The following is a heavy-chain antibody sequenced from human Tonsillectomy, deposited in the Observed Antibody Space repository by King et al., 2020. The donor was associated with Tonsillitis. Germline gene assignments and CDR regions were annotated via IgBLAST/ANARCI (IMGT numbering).Heavy chain of an antibody. CDR2: IRYDGTNK. CDR1: RFTFSNYD. D-gene: IGHD3-22*01. CDR3: AKDQGAYYDSTGYGYFDY. V-gene: IGHV3-30*02. J-gene: IGHJ4*02. Sequence: QLVQSGGGVVQPGGSLRLSCAASRFTFSNYDIHWVRQAPGKGLEWVAFIRYDGTNKYYADSVKGRFTISRDNSKNTLYPQMNSLRAEDTAVYYCAKDQGAYYDSTGYGYFDYWGQGTLVTVSS.